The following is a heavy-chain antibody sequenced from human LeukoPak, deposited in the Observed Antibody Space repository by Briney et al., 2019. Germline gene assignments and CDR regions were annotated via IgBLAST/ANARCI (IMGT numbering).Heavy chain of an antibody. CDR2: IYYSGST. CDR1: GGSISSSSYY. CDR3: ARGRISMIVVASNDAFDI. V-gene: IGHV4-39*07. D-gene: IGHD3-22*01. J-gene: IGHJ3*02. Sequence: PSETLSLTCTVSGGSISSSSYYWGWIRQPPGKGLEWIGSIYYSGSTYYNPSLKSRVTISVDKSKNQFSLKLSSVTAADTAVYYCARGRISMIVVASNDAFDIWGQGTMVTVSS.